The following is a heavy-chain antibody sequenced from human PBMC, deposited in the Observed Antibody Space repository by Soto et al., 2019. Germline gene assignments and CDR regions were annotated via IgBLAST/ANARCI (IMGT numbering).Heavy chain of an antibody. Sequence: ASVKVSCKASGGTFSSYAISWVRQAPGQGLEWMGGIIPIFGTANYAQKFQGRVTITADESTSTAYMELSSLRSEDTAVYYCAREGAYGSGSYPSDHWGHGTLVTVSS. CDR3: AREGAYGSGSYPSDH. CDR1: GGTFSSYA. D-gene: IGHD3-10*01. CDR2: IIPIFGTA. V-gene: IGHV1-69*13. J-gene: IGHJ4*01.